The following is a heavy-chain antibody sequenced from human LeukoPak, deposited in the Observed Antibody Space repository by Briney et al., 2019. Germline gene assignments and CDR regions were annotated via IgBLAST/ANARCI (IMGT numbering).Heavy chain of an antibody. J-gene: IGHJ6*02. V-gene: IGHV4-4*07. D-gene: IGHD3-10*01. CDR1: GGSISSYY. Sequence: SETLSLTCTVSGGSISSYYWSWIRQPAGKGLEWIGRIYAGGNTDHNPSLKSRVTISVDTSKNQFSLKLSSVTAADTAVYYCARGRNYYGSGSPMDVWGQGTTVTVSS. CDR3: ARGRNYYGSGSPMDV. CDR2: IYAGGNT.